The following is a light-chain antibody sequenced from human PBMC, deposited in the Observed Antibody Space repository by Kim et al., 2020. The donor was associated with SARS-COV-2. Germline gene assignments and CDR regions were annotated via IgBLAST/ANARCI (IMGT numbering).Light chain of an antibody. Sequence: VTIPCTGNGSSVGAGYGVHRYHQLPGTAPILLIYGTSDRPSRVPDRFSGSKSGTSASLAITGLQAEDEADYYCQSYDSSLSALYVFGTGTKVTVL. V-gene: IGLV1-40*01. CDR3: QSYDSSLSALYV. CDR2: GTS. CDR1: GSSVGAGYG. J-gene: IGLJ1*01.